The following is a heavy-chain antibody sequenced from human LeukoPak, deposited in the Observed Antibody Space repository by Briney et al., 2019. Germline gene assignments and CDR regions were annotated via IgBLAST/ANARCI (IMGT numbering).Heavy chain of an antibody. CDR3: AGGTGTTIVDAFDI. Sequence: AGGSLRLSCAASGFIVSSNYMSWVRQAPGKGLEWVSVIYSGGSTYYADSVKGRFTISRDNSKNTLYLQMNSLRAEDTAVYYCAGGTGTTIVDAFDIWGQGTMVTVSS. CDR1: GFIVSSNY. J-gene: IGHJ3*02. V-gene: IGHV3-53*01. D-gene: IGHD1-7*01. CDR2: IYSGGST.